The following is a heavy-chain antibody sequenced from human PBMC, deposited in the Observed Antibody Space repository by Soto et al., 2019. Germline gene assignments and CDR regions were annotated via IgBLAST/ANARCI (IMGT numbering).Heavy chain of an antibody. J-gene: IGHJ4*02. CDR2: IIPIFGTA. CDR3: ARGRGITGTKYAYYFDY. V-gene: IGHV1-69*06. CDR1: GGTFSRYP. D-gene: IGHD1-7*01. Sequence: SLKVSCRASGGTFSRYPISWVRPATEQVLEWMGGIIPIFGTANYAQKFQGRVTITADKSTSTAYMELSSLRSEDTAVYYCARGRGITGTKYAYYFDYWGQGTLVTVS.